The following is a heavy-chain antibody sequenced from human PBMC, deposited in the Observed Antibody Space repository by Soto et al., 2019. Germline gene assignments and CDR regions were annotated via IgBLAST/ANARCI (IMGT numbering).Heavy chain of an antibody. CDR3: AKWTYLDF. V-gene: IGHV3-23*01. Sequence: GGSLRLSCTTSGFSIASLALTWVRQAPGQGLEWVATIVGSDAKTHYADSVKGRFSISRDTSRNTVYLQMNNLRADDTAIYYCAKWTYLDFWGQGTRVTVSS. J-gene: IGHJ4*02. D-gene: IGHD5-12*01. CDR1: GFSIASLA. CDR2: IVGSDAKT.